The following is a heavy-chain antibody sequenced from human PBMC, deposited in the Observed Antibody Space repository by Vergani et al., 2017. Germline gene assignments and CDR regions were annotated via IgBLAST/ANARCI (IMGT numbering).Heavy chain of an antibody. V-gene: IGHV4-34*01. CDR1: GGSFSGYY. J-gene: IGHJ4*02. D-gene: IGHD6-6*01. CDR2: IYYSGST. CDR3: ARLLGSSSGGDY. Sequence: QVQLQQWGAGLLKPSETLSLTCAVYGGSFSGYYWSWIRQPPGKGLEWIGSIYYSGSTYYNPSLKSRVTISVDTSKNQFSLKLSSVTAADTAVYYCARLLGSSSGGDYWGQGTLVTVSS.